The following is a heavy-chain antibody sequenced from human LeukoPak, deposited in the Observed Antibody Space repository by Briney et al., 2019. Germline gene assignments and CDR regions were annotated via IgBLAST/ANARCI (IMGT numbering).Heavy chain of an antibody. V-gene: IGHV7-4-1*02. D-gene: IGHD2-15*01. J-gene: IGHJ5*02. CDR1: GYTFTGYY. CDR2: INTNTGNP. Sequence: GASVKVSCKASGYTFTGYYMHWVRQAPGQGLEWMGWINTNTGNPTYAQGFTGRFVFSLDTSVSTAYLQISSLKAEDTAVYYCARDLGGSWSYNWFDPWGQGTLVTVSS. CDR3: ARDLGGSWSYNWFDP.